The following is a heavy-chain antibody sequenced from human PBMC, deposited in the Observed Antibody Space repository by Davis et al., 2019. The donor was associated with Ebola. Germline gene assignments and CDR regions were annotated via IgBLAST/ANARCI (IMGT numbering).Heavy chain of an antibody. V-gene: IGHV3-7*01. CDR3: ARVTGTAPPRFDY. J-gene: IGHJ4*02. CDR1: GFNFNNYW. D-gene: IGHD1-1*01. CDR2: ISQDGSQR. Sequence: PGGSLRLSCAASGFNFNNYWMTWVRQAPGKGLEWVATISQDGSQRYYVDSVKGRFTISRDNAKNSLYLQMNSLRDEDTAVYYCARVTGTAPPRFDYWGQGTLVTVSS.